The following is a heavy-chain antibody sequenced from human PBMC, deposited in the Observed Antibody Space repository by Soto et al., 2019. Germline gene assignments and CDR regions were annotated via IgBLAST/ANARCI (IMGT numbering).Heavy chain of an antibody. CDR3: ATDVRSRYYGSGRARARYYYYGMDV. Sequence: GASVKVSCKVSGYTLTELSMHWVRQAPGKGLEWMGGFDPEDGETIYAQKFQGRVTMTEDTSTDTAYMELSSLRSEDTAVYYCATDVRSRYYGSGRARARYYYYGMDVWGQGTTVTVSS. D-gene: IGHD3-10*01. CDR1: GYTLTELS. CDR2: FDPEDGET. J-gene: IGHJ6*02. V-gene: IGHV1-24*01.